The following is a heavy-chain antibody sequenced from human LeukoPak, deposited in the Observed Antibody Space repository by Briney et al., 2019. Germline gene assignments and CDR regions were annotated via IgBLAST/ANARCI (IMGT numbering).Heavy chain of an antibody. CDR3: VKDSYSSSSGGFDY. V-gene: IGHV3-9*03. Sequence: GGSLRLSCAASGFTFSSYGMTWVRQPPGKGLEWVSHISRNSGTIGYADSVKGRFTISRDNAKNSLYLQMNSLRAEDMAFYYCVKDSYSSSSGGFDYWGQGTLVTVSS. CDR2: ISRNSGTI. D-gene: IGHD4-11*01. CDR1: GFTFSSYG. J-gene: IGHJ4*02.